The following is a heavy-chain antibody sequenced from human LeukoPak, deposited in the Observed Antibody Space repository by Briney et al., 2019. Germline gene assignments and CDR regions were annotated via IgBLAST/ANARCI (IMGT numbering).Heavy chain of an antibody. CDR3: ARVEEGYGSGRRENYYYYYMDV. CDR1: GVSISYYY. J-gene: IGHJ6*03. CDR2: IHYSGST. D-gene: IGHD3-10*01. Sequence: SETLSLTCTVSGVSISYYYWSWIRQPPGQGLEWIGYIHYSGSTNYNPSLKSRVTILVDTSKNQFSLKLSSVTAADTAAYYCARVEEGYGSGRRENYYYYYMDVWGKGTTVTISS. V-gene: IGHV4-59*01.